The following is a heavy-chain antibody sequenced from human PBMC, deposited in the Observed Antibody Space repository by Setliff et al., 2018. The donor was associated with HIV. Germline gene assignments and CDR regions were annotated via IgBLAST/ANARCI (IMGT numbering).Heavy chain of an antibody. CDR3: ARDLFRWAAAGPNYFDS. CDR2: VSAYNGHT. D-gene: IGHD6-13*01. Sequence: ASVKVSCKASGYTFSTYSITWVRQAPRQGLEWMGWVSAYNGHTDFAQKFQGRITLTTDTSSNTAYMELRSLRSDDTAIYYCARDLFRWAAAGPNYFDSWGQGTLVTVSS. CDR1: GYTFSTYS. J-gene: IGHJ4*02. V-gene: IGHV1-18*01.